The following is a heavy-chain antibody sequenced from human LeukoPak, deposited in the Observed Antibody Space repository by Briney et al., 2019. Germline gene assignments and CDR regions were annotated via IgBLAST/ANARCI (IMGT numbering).Heavy chain of an antibody. Sequence: SETLSLTCAVYGGSFSVYYWSWIRQPPGKGLEWIGEINHSGSTNYSPSLKSRVTISVDTSKNQFSLKLSSVTAADTAVYYCARGRPYGYGLRYYGMDVWGQGTTVTVSS. D-gene: IGHD5-18*01. CDR2: INHSGST. CDR3: ARGRPYGYGLRYYGMDV. V-gene: IGHV4-34*01. CDR1: GGSFSVYY. J-gene: IGHJ6*02.